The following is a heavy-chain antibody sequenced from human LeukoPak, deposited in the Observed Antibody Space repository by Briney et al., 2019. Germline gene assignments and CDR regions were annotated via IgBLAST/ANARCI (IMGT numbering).Heavy chain of an antibody. D-gene: IGHD3-22*01. Sequence: GGSLRLSCAASGFTFSSYGMHWVRQVPGKGLEWVAVISYDGSNKYYADSVKGRFTISRDNSKNTLYLQMNSLRAEDTAVYYCAKGYYYDSSGTHDYWGQGTLVTVSS. J-gene: IGHJ4*02. CDR3: AKGYYYDSSGTHDY. V-gene: IGHV3-30*18. CDR1: GFTFSSYG. CDR2: ISYDGSNK.